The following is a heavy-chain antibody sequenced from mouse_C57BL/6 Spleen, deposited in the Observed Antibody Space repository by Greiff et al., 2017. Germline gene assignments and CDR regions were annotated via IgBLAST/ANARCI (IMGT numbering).Heavy chain of an antibody. V-gene: IGHV1-80*01. CDR1: GYAFSSYW. D-gene: IGHD2-5*01. CDR2: IYPGDGDT. CDR3: AYSNYGAWFAY. J-gene: IGHJ3*01. Sequence: QVQLQQSGAELVKPGASVKISCKASGYAFSSYWMNWVKQRPGKGLEWIGQIYPGDGDTNYNGKFKGKATLTADKSSSTAYMQLSSLPSEDSAVYFCAYSNYGAWFAYWGQGTLVTVSA.